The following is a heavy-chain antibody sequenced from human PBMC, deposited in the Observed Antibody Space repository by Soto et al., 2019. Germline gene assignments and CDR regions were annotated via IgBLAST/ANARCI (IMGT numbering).Heavy chain of an antibody. CDR3: ARIVGPTIFDY. J-gene: IGHJ4*02. CDR2: INHSGST. D-gene: IGHD1-26*01. V-gene: IGHV4-34*01. Sequence: SETLSLTCAVYGGSFSGYYWSWIRQPPGKGLELIGEINHSGSTNYNPSLKSRVTISVDTSKNQFSLKLSSVTAADTAVYYCARIVGPTIFDYWGQGTLVTVSS. CDR1: GGSFSGYY.